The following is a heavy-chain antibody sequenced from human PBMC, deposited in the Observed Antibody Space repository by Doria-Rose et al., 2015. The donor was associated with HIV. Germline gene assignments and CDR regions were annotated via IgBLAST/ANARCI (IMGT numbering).Heavy chain of an antibody. J-gene: IGHJ4*02. Sequence: QVTLKESGPVLVKPTETLTLTCTVSGVSLSSPGMGVSWIRQPPGKALEWLANIFSDDERSYKTSLKSRLTISRGTPKSQVVLPMTDMDPVDTATYYCARIKSSRWYHKYYFDFWGQGTLVIVSA. V-gene: IGHV2-26*01. CDR2: IFSDDER. D-gene: IGHD6-13*01. CDR3: ARIKSSRWYHKYYFDF. CDR1: GVSLSSPGMG.